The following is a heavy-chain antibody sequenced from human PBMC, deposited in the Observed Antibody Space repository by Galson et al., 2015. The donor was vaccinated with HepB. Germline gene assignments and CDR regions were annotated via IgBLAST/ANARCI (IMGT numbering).Heavy chain of an antibody. Sequence: QSGAEVKKPGESLKISCKGSGYSFTSYWIGWVRQMPGKGLEWMGIIYPGDSDTRYSPSFQGQVTISADKSISTAYLQWSSLKAPDTAMYYCARQRGNDLAYYYYYGMDVWGQGTTVTVSS. V-gene: IGHV5-51*01. CDR2: IYPGDSDT. CDR1: GYSFTSYW. J-gene: IGHJ6*02. D-gene: IGHD1-1*01. CDR3: ARQRGNDLAYYYYYGMDV.